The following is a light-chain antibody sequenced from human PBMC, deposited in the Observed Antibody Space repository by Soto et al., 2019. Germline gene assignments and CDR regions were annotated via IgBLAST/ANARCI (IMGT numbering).Light chain of an antibody. CDR1: ESISRH. V-gene: IGKV1-39*01. CDR3: QQDYSTLAT. J-gene: IGKJ5*01. CDR2: AAS. Sequence: DIQMYKSPASLSASVRDRVTLTCRAAESISRHLNWYQQKPGRAPDLLIYAASTLQNGVPSRFTGSGSGTEFTLTITGLQLEDFATYYCQQDYSTLATFGQGTRLEIK.